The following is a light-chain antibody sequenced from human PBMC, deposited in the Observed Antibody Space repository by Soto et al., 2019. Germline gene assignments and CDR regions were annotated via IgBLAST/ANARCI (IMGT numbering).Light chain of an antibody. CDR2: GAS. J-gene: IGKJ1*01. Sequence: TQKQSTLSLSPGERATLSCRASQSVSSSYLAWYQQKPGQAPRLLIYGASSRATGIPDRFSGSGSGTYFTLTINSLQPEDFTTYYCQQMYLSPTTFGQ. V-gene: IGKV3-20*01. CDR1: QSVSSSY. CDR3: QQMYLSPTT.